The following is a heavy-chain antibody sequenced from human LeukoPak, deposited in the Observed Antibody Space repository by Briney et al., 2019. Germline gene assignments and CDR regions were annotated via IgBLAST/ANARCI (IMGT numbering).Heavy chain of an antibody. CDR1: GFTFSSYA. J-gene: IGHJ4*02. V-gene: IGHV3-23*01. D-gene: IGHD3-3*01. CDR2: ISGSGGST. CDR3: AKLPYVEWLSLYYFDY. Sequence: GGSLRLSCAASGFTFSSYAMNWVRQSPGKGLGWVSAISGSGGSTYYADSVKGRFTISRDNSKNTLYLQMNSLRAEDTAVYYCAKLPYVEWLSLYYFDYWGQGTLVTVSS.